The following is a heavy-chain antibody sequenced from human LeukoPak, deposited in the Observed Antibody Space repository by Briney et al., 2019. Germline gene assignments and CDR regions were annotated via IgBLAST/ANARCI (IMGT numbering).Heavy chain of an antibody. Sequence: SETLSLTCTVSGGSISSYYWSWVRQPPGKGLEWIGYVSYSGSTDYNPSLKNRVIISIDTSKNQFSLKLSSVTAADTAVYYCARAYYYGSGSYAFDIWGQGTMVTVSS. CDR1: GGSISSYY. J-gene: IGHJ3*02. CDR2: VSYSGST. V-gene: IGHV4-59*01. CDR3: ARAYYYGSGSYAFDI. D-gene: IGHD3-10*01.